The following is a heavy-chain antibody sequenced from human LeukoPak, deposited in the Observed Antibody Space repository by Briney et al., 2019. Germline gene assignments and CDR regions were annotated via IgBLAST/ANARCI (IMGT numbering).Heavy chain of an antibody. J-gene: IGHJ4*02. V-gene: IGHV3-33*06. D-gene: IGHD3-22*01. CDR2: IWYDGSNK. Sequence: PGGSQRLSCAASGFTFSSYGMHGVRQAPGKGLEWVAVIWYDGSNKYYADSVKGRFTISRDNSKNTLYLQMNSLRAEDTAVYYCAKQGITMIVVVLYYFDYWGQGTLVTVSS. CDR3: AKQGITMIVVVLYYFDY. CDR1: GFTFSSYG.